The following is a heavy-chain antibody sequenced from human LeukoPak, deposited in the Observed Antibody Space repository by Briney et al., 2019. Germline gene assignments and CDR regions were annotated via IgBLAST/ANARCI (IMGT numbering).Heavy chain of an antibody. D-gene: IGHD6-19*01. J-gene: IGHJ4*02. CDR2: INPNSGGT. V-gene: IGHV1-2*04. CDR3: ARGVAVAGTSLSY. Sequence: EASVKVSCKASGYTFTGYYMHWVRQAPGQGLEWMGWINPNSGGTNYAQKFQGWVTMTRDTSISTAYMELSRLRSDDTAVYYCARGVAVAGTSLSYWGQGTLVTVSS. CDR1: GYTFTGYY.